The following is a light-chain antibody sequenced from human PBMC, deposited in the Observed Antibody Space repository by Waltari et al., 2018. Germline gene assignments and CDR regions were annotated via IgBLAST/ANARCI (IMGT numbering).Light chain of an antibody. CDR2: GAS. J-gene: IGKJ2*01. Sequence: EMVMTQSPATLSVSPGETATLSCRASQNIASNLAWYHQKPGQSPRLLIYGASTRASGAPARFSGTGSGTEFTLAISSIQSEDLAVYYCQHYNSWPPEYTFGQGTKLEIK. CDR3: QHYNSWPPEYT. CDR1: QNIASN. V-gene: IGKV3-15*01.